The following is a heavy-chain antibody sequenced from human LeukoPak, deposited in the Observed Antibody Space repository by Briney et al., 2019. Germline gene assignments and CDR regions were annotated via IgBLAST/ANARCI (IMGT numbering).Heavy chain of an antibody. J-gene: IGHJ6*03. D-gene: IGHD3-9*01. CDR1: GFTFSSYS. Sequence: GGSLRLSCAASGFTFSSYSMNWVRQAPGKGLEWVSSISSSSSYIYYADAVKGRFTISRDNAKNSLYLQMSSLRAEDTAVYYCARDNYDTLTATYYMDVWGKGTTVTVSS. CDR3: ARDNYDTLTATYYMDV. CDR2: ISSSSSYI. V-gene: IGHV3-21*01.